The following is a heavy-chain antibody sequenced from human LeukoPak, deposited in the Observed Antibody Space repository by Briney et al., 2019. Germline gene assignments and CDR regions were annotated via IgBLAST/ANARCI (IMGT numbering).Heavy chain of an antibody. CDR2: INPNSGGT. CDR3: ARDPGYWQDGYNRDLGIDY. CDR1: GYTFTGYY. J-gene: IGHJ4*02. V-gene: IGHV1-2*02. D-gene: IGHD5-24*01. Sequence: ASVKVSCKASGYTFTGYYMHWVRQAPGQGLEWMGWINPNSGGTNYAQKFQGRVTMTRDTSISTAYMELSRLRSDDTAVYYCARDPGYWQDGYNRDLGIDYWGQGTLVTVSS.